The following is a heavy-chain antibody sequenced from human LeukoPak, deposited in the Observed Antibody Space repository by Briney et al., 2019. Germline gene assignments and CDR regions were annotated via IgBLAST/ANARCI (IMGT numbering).Heavy chain of an antibody. V-gene: IGHV4-34*09. J-gene: IGHJ4*02. CDR3: ARVRSGGSCYWDY. CDR1: GGSFSDYY. CDR2: IYYSGST. D-gene: IGHD2-15*01. Sequence: SETLSLTCAVYGGSFSDYYWSWIRQSPGKGLEWIGYIYYSGSTYYNPSLKSRVTISVDTSKNQFSLKLSSVTAADTAVYYCARVRSGGSCYWDYWGQGTLVTVSS.